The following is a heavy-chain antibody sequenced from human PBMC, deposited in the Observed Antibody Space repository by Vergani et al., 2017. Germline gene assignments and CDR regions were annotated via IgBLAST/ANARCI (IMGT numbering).Heavy chain of an antibody. CDR1: GGSFSGYY. V-gene: IGHV4-34*01. CDR2: INHSGST. J-gene: IGHJ5*02. CDR3: ARGYCSGGSCHPGGRRKNWFDP. Sequence: QVQLQQWGAGLLKPSETLSLTCAVYGGSFSGYYWSWIRQPPGQGLEWIGEINHSGSTNYHPPLKSRVTISEDTSQNQFSLTLSYVTAADTAVYYCARGYCSGGSCHPGGRRKNWFDPWGQGTLVTVSS. D-gene: IGHD2-15*01.